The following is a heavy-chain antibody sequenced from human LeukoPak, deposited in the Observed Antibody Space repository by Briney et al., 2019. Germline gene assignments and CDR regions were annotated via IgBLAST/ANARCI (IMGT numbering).Heavy chain of an antibody. CDR1: GFTFSSYD. CDR2: IGTAGDT. V-gene: IGHV3-13*01. J-gene: IGHJ3*02. CDR3: AREGATSNAFDI. Sequence: GGSLRLSCAAPGFTFSSYDMHWVRQATGKGLEWVSAIGTAGDTYYPGSVKGRFTISRENAKNSLYLQMNSLRAGDTAVYYCAREGATSNAFDIWGQGTMVTVSP. D-gene: IGHD5-12*01.